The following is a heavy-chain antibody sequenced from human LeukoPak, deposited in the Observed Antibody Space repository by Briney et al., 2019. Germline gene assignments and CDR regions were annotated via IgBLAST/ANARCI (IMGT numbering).Heavy chain of an antibody. CDR3: AASLYGSGSLANAYDI. V-gene: IGHV3-48*01. D-gene: IGHD3-10*01. CDR2: ISSSSSTI. J-gene: IGHJ3*02. CDR1: GFSFSYYN. Sequence: PGGFLRLSCEASGFSFSYYNMNWVRQAPGKGLEWISYISSSSSTIYYADSVKGRFTISRDNSKNTLYLQMNSLRAEDTAVYYCAASLYGSGSLANAYDIWGQGTMVTVSS.